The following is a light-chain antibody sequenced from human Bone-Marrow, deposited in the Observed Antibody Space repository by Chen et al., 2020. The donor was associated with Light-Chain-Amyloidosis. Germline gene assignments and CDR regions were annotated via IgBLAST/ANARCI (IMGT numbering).Light chain of an antibody. CDR3: AAWDGSLSGYV. V-gene: IGLV1-47*01. J-gene: IGLJ1*01. CDR1: SSNIGINY. CDR2: RNN. Sequence: SVLTQPPSASGTPGQRVTTSCSGASSNIGINYVYWSQHFPGAAPKLLIHRNNQRPSGVPDRCSASKSGTSAFLASSGLRSEDEADYYCAAWDGSLSGYVFGTGTKVIVL.